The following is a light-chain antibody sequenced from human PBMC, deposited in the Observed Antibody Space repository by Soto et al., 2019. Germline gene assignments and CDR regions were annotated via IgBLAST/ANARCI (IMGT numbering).Light chain of an antibody. V-gene: IGLV1-40*01. CDR1: SSNIGAGYD. J-gene: IGLJ3*02. CDR2: GNS. Sequence: QSVLTQPPSVSGAPGQRVTISCTWSSSNIGAGYDVHWYQQLPGTAPKLLIYGNSNRPSGVPDRFSGSKSRTSASLAITGVQAEDEADYYCRSYDSSLSGSVFGGRTKLTVL. CDR3: RSYDSSLSGSV.